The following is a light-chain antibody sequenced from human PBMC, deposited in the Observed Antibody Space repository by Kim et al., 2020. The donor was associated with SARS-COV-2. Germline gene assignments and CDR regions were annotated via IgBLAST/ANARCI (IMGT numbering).Light chain of an antibody. V-gene: IGLV1-44*01. CDR1: CSNIGSHT. CDR2: SNN. Sequence: GQQVTISCAGSCSNIGSHTINWYQQLPGTAPKLLIYSNNQRPSGVPDRFSGSKSGTSASLAISGLQSEDEADYYCAAWDDSLNGVVFGGGTQLTVL. CDR3: AAWDDSLNGVV. J-gene: IGLJ2*01.